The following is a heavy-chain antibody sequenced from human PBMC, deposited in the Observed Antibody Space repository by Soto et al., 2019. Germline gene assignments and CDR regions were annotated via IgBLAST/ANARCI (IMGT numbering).Heavy chain of an antibody. V-gene: IGHV3-7*01. CDR1: GFTFSSYW. Sequence: GSLRLSCAASGFTFSSYWMSWVRQAPGKGLEWVANIKQDGSEKYYVDSVKDRFPISRDNAKNSLYLQMNSLRAEDTAVYSCARDWELELPYYYYGMDVWGQGTTVTVSS. CDR3: ARDWELELPYYYYGMDV. CDR2: IKQDGSEK. J-gene: IGHJ6*02. D-gene: IGHD1-7*01.